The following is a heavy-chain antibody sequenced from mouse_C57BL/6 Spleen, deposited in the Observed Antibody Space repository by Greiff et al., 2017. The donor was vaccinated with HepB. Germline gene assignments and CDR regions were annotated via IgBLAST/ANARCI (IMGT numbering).Heavy chain of an antibody. J-gene: IGHJ3*01. V-gene: IGHV1-15*01. Sequence: QVQLQQSGAELVRPGASVTLSCKASGYTFTDYEMHWVKQTPVHGLEWIGAIDPETGGTAYNQKFKGKAILTADKSSSTAYMELRSLTSEDSAVYYCTNYGSSEWGFAYWGQGTLVTVSA. CDR3: TNYGSSEWGFAY. CDR2: IDPETGGT. D-gene: IGHD1-1*01. CDR1: GYTFTDYE.